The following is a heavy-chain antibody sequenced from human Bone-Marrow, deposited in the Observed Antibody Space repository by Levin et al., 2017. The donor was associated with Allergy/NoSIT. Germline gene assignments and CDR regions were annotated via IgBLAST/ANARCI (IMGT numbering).Heavy chain of an antibody. J-gene: IGHJ4*02. CDR3: AKERFLLDY. D-gene: IGHD3-16*01. CDR1: GFIFSTSG. Sequence: LSLTCAASGFIFSTSGMHWVRQAPGKGLEWVALISFDGVNKYYADSVKGRFTISRDNSKNTLFLQMNSLTAEDTALYYCAKERFLLDYWGQGTLVTVSS. V-gene: IGHV3-30*18. CDR2: ISFDGVNK.